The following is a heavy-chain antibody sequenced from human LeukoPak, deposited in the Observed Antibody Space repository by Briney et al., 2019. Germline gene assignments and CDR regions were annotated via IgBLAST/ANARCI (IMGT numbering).Heavy chain of an antibody. CDR1: GGSLSSSSYY. D-gene: IGHD7-27*01. Sequence: SETLSLTCTVSGGSLSSSSYYWGWIRQPPGKGLEWLGSIYYSGSTYYNPSLKSRVTISVDTSKNQFSLKLSSVTAADTAVYYCARQNWGLGRHAFDIWGQGTMVTVSS. CDR3: ARQNWGLGRHAFDI. V-gene: IGHV4-39*01. CDR2: IYYSGST. J-gene: IGHJ3*02.